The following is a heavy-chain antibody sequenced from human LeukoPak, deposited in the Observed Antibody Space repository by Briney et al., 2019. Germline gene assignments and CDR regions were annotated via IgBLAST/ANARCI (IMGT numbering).Heavy chain of an antibody. CDR1: GFTFSSYA. CDR2: ISYDGSNK. CDR3: AREVRATANFDS. Sequence: PGGSLRLSCAASGFTFSSYAMHWVRQAPGEGLEWVAVISYDGSNKYYAESVKGRFTMSIDNSKNTLYLQMNSLRAEDTAVYYCAREVRATANFDSWAQETLATVSS. V-gene: IGHV3-30-3*01. J-gene: IGHJ4*02. D-gene: IGHD3-10*01.